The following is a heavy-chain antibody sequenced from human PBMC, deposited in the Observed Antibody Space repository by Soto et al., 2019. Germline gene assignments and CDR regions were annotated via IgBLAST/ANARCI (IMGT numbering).Heavy chain of an antibody. V-gene: IGHV3-30*18. J-gene: IGHJ5*02. CDR3: AKDGRPFSITMIVVATYNWFDP. Sequence: GGSLRLSCAASGFTFSSYGMHWVRQAPGKGLEWVAVISYDGSNKYYADSVKGRFTISRDNSKNTLYLQMNSLRAEDTAVYYCAKDGRPFSITMIVVATYNWFDPWGQGTLVTVSS. D-gene: IGHD3-22*01. CDR1: GFTFSSYG. CDR2: ISYDGSNK.